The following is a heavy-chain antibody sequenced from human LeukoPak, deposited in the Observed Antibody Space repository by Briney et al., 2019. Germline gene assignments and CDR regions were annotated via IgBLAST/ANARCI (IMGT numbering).Heavy chain of an antibody. J-gene: IGHJ3*02. CDR2: IYYSGST. CDR1: GGSISSYY. CDR3: ARLQWELLSAFDI. Sequence: SETLSLTCTVSGGSISSYYWSWIRQPPGKGLEWIGNIYYSGSTNYNPSLKSRVTISVDTSKNQFSLKLSSVTAADTAVYYCARLQWELLSAFDIWGQGTMVTVSS. D-gene: IGHD1-26*01. V-gene: IGHV4-59*01.